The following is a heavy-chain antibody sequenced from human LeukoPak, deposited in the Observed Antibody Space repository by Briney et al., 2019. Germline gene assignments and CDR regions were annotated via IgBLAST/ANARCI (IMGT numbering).Heavy chain of an antibody. Sequence: GGSLRLSCATSGLPFNIYGMHWVRQAPGKGLEWVAFIRFDGSKKYYADSVKGRFTISRDNSRNTLYLQMNSLRVEDTAVYYCARDLYRIVVVPHYFDYWGQGTLVTVSS. V-gene: IGHV3-30*02. J-gene: IGHJ4*02. D-gene: IGHD3-22*01. CDR1: GLPFNIYG. CDR2: IRFDGSKK. CDR3: ARDLYRIVVVPHYFDY.